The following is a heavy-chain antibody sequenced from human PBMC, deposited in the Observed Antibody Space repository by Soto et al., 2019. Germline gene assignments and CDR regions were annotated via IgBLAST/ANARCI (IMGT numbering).Heavy chain of an antibody. J-gene: IGHJ4*02. D-gene: IGHD4-17*01. Sequence: SVKVSCKASGGTFSSYAISWVRQAPGQGLEWMGGIIPIFGTANYAQKFQGRVTITADESTSTAYMELSSLRSEDTAVYYCARNYRDYGGNWWDYWGQGTLVAVSS. CDR2: IIPIFGTA. CDR3: ARNYRDYGGNWWDY. CDR1: GGTFSSYA. V-gene: IGHV1-69*13.